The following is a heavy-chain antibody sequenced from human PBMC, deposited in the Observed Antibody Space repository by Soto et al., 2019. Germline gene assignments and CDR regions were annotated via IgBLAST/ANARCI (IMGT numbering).Heavy chain of an antibody. D-gene: IGHD4-17*01. Sequence: SETLSLTCAVYGGSFSGYYWSWIRQPPGKGLEWIGEINHSGSTNYNPSLKSRVTISVDTSKNQFSLKLSSVTAADTAVYYCARARTGGYYGDWIRWFDPWGQGTLVTVSS. V-gene: IGHV4-34*01. CDR1: GGSFSGYY. CDR2: INHSGST. CDR3: ARARTGGYYGDWIRWFDP. J-gene: IGHJ5*02.